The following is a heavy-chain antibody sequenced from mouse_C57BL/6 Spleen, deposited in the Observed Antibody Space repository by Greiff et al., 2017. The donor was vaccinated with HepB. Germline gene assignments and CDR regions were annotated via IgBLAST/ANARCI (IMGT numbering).Heavy chain of an antibody. CDR2: ISSGGDYI. CDR1: GFTFSSYA. Sequence: EVQLQESGEGLVKPGGSLKLSCAASGFTFSSYAMSWVRQTPEKRLEWVAYISSGGDYIYYADTVKGRFTISRDNARNTLYLQMSSLKSEDTAMYYCTRGGYGKGWYFDVWGTGTTVTVSS. D-gene: IGHD2-10*02. V-gene: IGHV5-9-1*02. CDR3: TRGGYGKGWYFDV. J-gene: IGHJ1*03.